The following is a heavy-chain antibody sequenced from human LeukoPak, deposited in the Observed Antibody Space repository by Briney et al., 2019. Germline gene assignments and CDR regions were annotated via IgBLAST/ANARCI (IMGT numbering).Heavy chain of an antibody. Sequence: ASVKVSCKASGGTFSSYAISWVRQAPGQGLEWMGRIIPILGIANYAQKLQGRVTITADKSTSTAYMELSSLRSEDTAVYYCATYCGGDCYSYWGQGTLVTVSS. CDR3: ATYCGGDCYSY. CDR1: GGTFSSYA. J-gene: IGHJ4*02. D-gene: IGHD2-21*02. V-gene: IGHV1-69*04. CDR2: IIPILGIA.